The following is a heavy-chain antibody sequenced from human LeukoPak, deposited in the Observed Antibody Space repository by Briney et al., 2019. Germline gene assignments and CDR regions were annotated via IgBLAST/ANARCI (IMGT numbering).Heavy chain of an antibody. Sequence: GGSLRLSCAASGFTFSRYWMTWVRQAPGKGLEWVASISEGENEKYYVDSVKGRFTISRDNGKNSLYLQINNLRAEDTAVYYCAELGITMIGGVWGKGTTVTISS. J-gene: IGHJ6*04. CDR2: ISEGENEK. D-gene: IGHD3-10*02. CDR3: AELGITMIGGV. V-gene: IGHV3-7*01. CDR1: GFTFSRYW.